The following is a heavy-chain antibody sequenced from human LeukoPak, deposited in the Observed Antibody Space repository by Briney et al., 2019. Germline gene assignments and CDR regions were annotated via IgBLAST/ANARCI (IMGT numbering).Heavy chain of an antibody. CDR1: GVTFSSFA. CDR3: ARAVSYYGMDV. V-gene: IGHV1-69*13. J-gene: IGHJ6*02. D-gene: IGHD4-23*01. CDR2: FIPTFGTA. Sequence: SVKVSCKASGVTFSSFAISWVRQAPGQRLEWMGGFIPTFGTANYATKFQGRVTIYADESTRTASMELRSLRSEDTAVYFCARAVSYYGMDVWGQGTTVTVSS.